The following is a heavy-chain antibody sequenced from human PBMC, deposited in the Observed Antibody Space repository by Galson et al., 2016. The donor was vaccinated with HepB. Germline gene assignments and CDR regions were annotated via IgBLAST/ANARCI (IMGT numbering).Heavy chain of an antibody. D-gene: IGHD3-10*01. J-gene: IGHJ3*02. V-gene: IGHV3-33*01. CDR1: GFTFSNYV. Sequence: SLRLSCAASGFTFSNYVIHWVRQAPGKGLEWVALIWYDGSNKCYADSVQGRFTISRDNSKNTVYLQMNSLRAEDTAVYYCARDRGDDAFDIWGQGTMVTVSS. CDR2: IWYDGSNK. CDR3: ARDRGDDAFDI.